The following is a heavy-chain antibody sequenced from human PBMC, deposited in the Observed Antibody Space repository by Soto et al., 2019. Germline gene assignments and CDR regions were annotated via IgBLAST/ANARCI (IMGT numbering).Heavy chain of an antibody. Sequence: QVQLVESGGGVVQPGRSLRLSCAASGFSFSSYAIHWVRQAPGKGLEWVVVISDDGVYKFYADSVKGRVTISRDNSKNTLSLQVDILRVEDTAVYYCARDQNPAMSSHYYGMDVWGQGTTVTVSS. J-gene: IGHJ6*02. CDR3: ARDQNPAMSSHYYGMDV. CDR2: ISDDGVYK. D-gene: IGHD5-18*01. V-gene: IGHV3-30-3*01. CDR1: GFSFSSYA.